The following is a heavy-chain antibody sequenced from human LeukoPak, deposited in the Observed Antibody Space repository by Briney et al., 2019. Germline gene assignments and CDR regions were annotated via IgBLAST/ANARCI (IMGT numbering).Heavy chain of an antibody. J-gene: IGHJ4*02. Sequence: PGGSLRLSCAASGFTFSSYTMNWVRQAPGKGLEWVSYISSSSSTIYYADSVKGQFTISRDNAKNSLYLQVNSLRAEDTAVYYCARAMRGSGWYYDYWGQGTLVTVSS. CDR1: GFTFSSYT. V-gene: IGHV3-48*01. CDR3: ARAMRGSGWYYDY. CDR2: ISSSSSTI. D-gene: IGHD6-19*01.